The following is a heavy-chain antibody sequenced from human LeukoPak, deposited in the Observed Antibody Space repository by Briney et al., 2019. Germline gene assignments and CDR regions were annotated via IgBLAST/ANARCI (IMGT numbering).Heavy chain of an antibody. Sequence: SETLSLTCAVYGGSFSGYYWSWIRQPPGKGLEWIGEINHSGSTNYNPSLKSRVTISADTSKNQFSLKLSSVTAADTAVYYCARRSYYFDYWGQGTLVTVSS. CDR1: GGSFSGYY. V-gene: IGHV4-34*01. D-gene: IGHD3-16*01. J-gene: IGHJ4*02. CDR2: INHSGST. CDR3: ARRSYYFDY.